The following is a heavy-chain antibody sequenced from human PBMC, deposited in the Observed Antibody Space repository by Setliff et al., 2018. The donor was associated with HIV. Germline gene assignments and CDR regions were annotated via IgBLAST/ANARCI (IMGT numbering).Heavy chain of an antibody. V-gene: IGHV4-59*04. D-gene: IGHD3-22*01. CDR3: ATLRRTWLQQWSHFDY. CDR2: IYPIGSP. J-gene: IGHJ4*02. Sequence: SETLSLTCTVSGGSISNYYWSWIRQPPGKGLEWIGYIYPIGSPDFPSGNTVYNPSLKSRVTMSVGTSKNQFSLNLTSVTAADTAVYYCATLRRTWLQQWSHFDYWGQGTLVTVSS. CDR1: GGSISNYY.